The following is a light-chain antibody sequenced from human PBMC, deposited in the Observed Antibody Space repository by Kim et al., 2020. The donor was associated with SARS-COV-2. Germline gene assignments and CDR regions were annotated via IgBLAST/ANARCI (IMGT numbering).Light chain of an antibody. V-gene: IGKV1-27*01. CDR2: GAS. Sequence: DTQMTQSPSSLSASVGDRVTITCRASQGISNYLGWYQQKPGKVPKLLIYGASTLQSGVPSRFSGSGSGTASTLTISSLQPEDVATYYCQNYNSAPWTFGQGTKVDIK. J-gene: IGKJ1*01. CDR1: QGISNY. CDR3: QNYNSAPWT.